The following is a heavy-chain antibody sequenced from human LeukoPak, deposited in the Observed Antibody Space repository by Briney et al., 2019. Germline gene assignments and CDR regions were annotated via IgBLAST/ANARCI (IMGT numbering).Heavy chain of an antibody. J-gene: IGHJ6*03. D-gene: IGHD6-19*01. Sequence: SETLSLTCSVSGGSISSHYWTWMRQPPGKGLEWIGYISYSGITNYNPSLKSRVSISVDTSMNQLSLKVNSVTTADTAVYYCARLAVAGDYDHFYFYMDVWGKGTTVTVSS. CDR1: GGSISSHY. CDR2: ISYSGIT. V-gene: IGHV4-59*11. CDR3: ARLAVAGDYDHFYFYMDV.